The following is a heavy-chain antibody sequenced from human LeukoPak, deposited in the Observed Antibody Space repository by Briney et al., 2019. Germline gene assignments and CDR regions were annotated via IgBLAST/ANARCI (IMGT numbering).Heavy chain of an antibody. V-gene: IGHV3-23*01. CDR1: GFSFSNYA. D-gene: IGHD1-26*01. CDR2: INGSGGGT. Sequence: GGSLRLSCAASGFSFSNYAMSWVRQAPGKGLEWVSAINGSGGGTYYADSVKGRFTISRDNSKNTLYLQMNSPRAEDTAVYYCARVSVGATMLAYFDYWGQGTLVTVSS. J-gene: IGHJ4*02. CDR3: ARVSVGATMLAYFDY.